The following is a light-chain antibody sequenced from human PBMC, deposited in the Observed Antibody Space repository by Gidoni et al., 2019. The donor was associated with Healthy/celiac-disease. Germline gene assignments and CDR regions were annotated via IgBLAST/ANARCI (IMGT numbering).Light chain of an antibody. CDR3: KQYYSPNTWT. CDR2: WAS. Sequence: DIVMTQSPDPLAVSLGERATINCKSSQSVLYSSNNKNYLAWYQQKPGQPPKLLIYWASTRESGVPDRFSGSGSGTGFTLTISSLQAEDVAVYYCKQYYSPNTWTFGQXTKVEIK. CDR1: QSVLYSSNNKNY. V-gene: IGKV4-1*01. J-gene: IGKJ1*01.